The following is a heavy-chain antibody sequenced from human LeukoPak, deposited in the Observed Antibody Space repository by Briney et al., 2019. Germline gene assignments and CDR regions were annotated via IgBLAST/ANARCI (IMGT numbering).Heavy chain of an antibody. CDR3: AKISRYSSGWLINYFDY. V-gene: IGHV3-23*01. J-gene: IGHJ4*02. CDR1: GFTFSSYA. D-gene: IGHD6-19*01. CDR2: ISGSGGST. Sequence: GGSLRLSCAASGFTFSSYAMSWVRQAPGKGLEWVSAISGSGGSTYYADSVKGRFTISRDNSKNTLYLQMNSLRAEDTAVYYCAKISRYSSGWLINYFDYWGQGTLVTVSS.